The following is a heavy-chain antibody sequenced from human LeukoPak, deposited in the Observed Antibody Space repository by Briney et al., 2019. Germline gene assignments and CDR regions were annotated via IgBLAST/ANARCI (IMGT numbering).Heavy chain of an antibody. V-gene: IGHV3-9*03. CDR3: AKVGDSSGYYFDY. D-gene: IGHD3-22*01. J-gene: IGHJ4*02. Sequence: PGGSLRLSCAASGFTFDDYAMHWVRQAPGKGLEWVSGISWNSGSIGYADSVKGRFTISRDNAKNSLYLQMNSLRAEDMALYYCAKVGDSSGYYFDYWGQGTLVTVSS. CDR1: GFTFDDYA. CDR2: ISWNSGSI.